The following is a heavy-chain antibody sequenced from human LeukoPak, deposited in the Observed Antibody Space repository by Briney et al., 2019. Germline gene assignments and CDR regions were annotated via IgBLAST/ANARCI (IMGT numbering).Heavy chain of an antibody. CDR2: FYHSGST. D-gene: IGHD6-13*01. J-gene: IGHJ4*02. CDR1: GDSFSSRNW. V-gene: IGHV4-4*02. CDR3: ARRGVGGSWPIDY. Sequence: PSETLSLTCAVSGDSFSSRNWWSWVRQPPGKGLEWIGEFYHSGSTNYNPSLKSRVTISVDKSKNHFSLKLNSVTAADTAVYYCARRGVGGSWPIDYWGQGTLVTVSS.